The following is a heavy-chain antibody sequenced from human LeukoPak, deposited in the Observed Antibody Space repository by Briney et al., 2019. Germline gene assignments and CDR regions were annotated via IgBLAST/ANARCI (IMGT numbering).Heavy chain of an antibody. CDR2: ISYDGSNK. CDR3: ARSYSSSSYDAFDI. Sequence: GGSLRLSCAASGFTFSSYGMHWVRQAPGKGLEWVAVISYDGSNKYYADSVKGRFTISRDNSKNTLYLQMNSLRADDTAVYYCARSYSSSSYDAFDIWGQGTMVTVSS. D-gene: IGHD6-13*01. J-gene: IGHJ3*02. CDR1: GFTFSSYG. V-gene: IGHV3-30*03.